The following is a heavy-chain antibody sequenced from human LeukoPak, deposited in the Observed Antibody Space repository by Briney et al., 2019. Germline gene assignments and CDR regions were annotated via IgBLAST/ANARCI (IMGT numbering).Heavy chain of an antibody. CDR3: AKVPWVGTIT. V-gene: IGHV3-23*01. J-gene: IGHJ4*02. CDR1: GFTLSDYA. D-gene: IGHD1-26*01. CDR2: ISGSDGHT. Sequence: GGSLRLSCAASGFTLSDYAMNWVRQAPGEGLEWLSAISGSDGHTFYADSVKGRFTLSRDNSKNTLYLQMNNLRADDTAIYYCAKVPWVGTITWGQGTLVIASS.